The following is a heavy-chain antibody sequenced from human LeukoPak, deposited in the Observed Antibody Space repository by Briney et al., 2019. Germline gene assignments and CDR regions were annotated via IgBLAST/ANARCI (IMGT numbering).Heavy chain of an antibody. CDR3: ARPAERGYSYGLDF. J-gene: IGHJ3*01. CDR1: GGSISSYY. V-gene: IGHV4-59*01. CDR2: TYYTGST. Sequence: SETLSLTCNVSGGSISSYYWSWIRQPPGKGLEWIGYTYYTGSTNYNPSLKSRVTISLDTSKNQVSLNLSSVTAADTAVYYCARPAERGYSYGLDFWGPGTMVTVS. D-gene: IGHD5-18*01.